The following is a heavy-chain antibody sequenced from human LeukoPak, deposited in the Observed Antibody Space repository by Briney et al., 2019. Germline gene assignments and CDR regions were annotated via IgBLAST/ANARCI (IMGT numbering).Heavy chain of an antibody. Sequence: ASVKVSCEASGYTFTSYDINWVRQATGQGLEWMGWMNPNSGNTGYAQKFQGRVTITTDESTSTAYMELSSLRSEDTAVYYCARDLKLELRSYYYMDVWGKGTAVTVSS. V-gene: IGHV1-8*01. J-gene: IGHJ6*03. D-gene: IGHD1-7*01. CDR2: MNPNSGNT. CDR1: GYTFTSYD. CDR3: ARDLKLELRSYYYMDV.